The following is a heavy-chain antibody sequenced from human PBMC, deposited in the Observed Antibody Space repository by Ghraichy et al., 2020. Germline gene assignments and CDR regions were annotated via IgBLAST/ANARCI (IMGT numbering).Heavy chain of an antibody. CDR3: ARGSPMAYYYYYGMDV. CDR2: IYYSGST. Sequence: SETLSLTCTVSGGSISSYYWSWIRQPPGKGLEWIGYIYYSGSTNYNPSLKSRVTISVDTSKNQFSLKLSSVTAADTAVYYCARGSPMAYYYYYGMDVWGQGTTVTVS. D-gene: IGHD2-8*01. V-gene: IGHV4-59*01. CDR1: GGSISSYY. J-gene: IGHJ6*02.